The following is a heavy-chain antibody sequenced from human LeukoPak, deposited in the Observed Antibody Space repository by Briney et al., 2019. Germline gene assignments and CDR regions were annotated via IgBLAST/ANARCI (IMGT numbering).Heavy chain of an antibody. CDR2: IYSGGST. CDR3: ARESLRLGEFRAYYFDY. Sequence: GGSLRLSCAASGFTVSSNYMSWVRQAPGKGLEWVSVIYSGGSTYYADSVKGRFTISRDNSKNTLYLQMNSLRAEDTAVYYRARESLRLGEFRAYYFDYWGQGTLVTVSS. D-gene: IGHD3-16*01. V-gene: IGHV3-53*01. J-gene: IGHJ4*02. CDR1: GFTVSSNY.